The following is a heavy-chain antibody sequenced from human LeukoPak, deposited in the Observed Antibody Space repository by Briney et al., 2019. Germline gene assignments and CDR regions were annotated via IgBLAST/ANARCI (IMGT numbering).Heavy chain of an antibody. V-gene: IGHV1-18*01. D-gene: IGHD1-26*01. CDR3: ARDLGGSYSSETWFDP. Sequence: GASVKVSCKASGGTFSSYAISWVRQAPGQGLEWMGWISAYNGNTNYVQKLQGRVTMTTDTSTSTAYMELRSLRSDDTAVYYCARDLGGSYSSETWFDPWGQGTLVTVSS. J-gene: IGHJ5*02. CDR2: ISAYNGNT. CDR1: GGTFSSYA.